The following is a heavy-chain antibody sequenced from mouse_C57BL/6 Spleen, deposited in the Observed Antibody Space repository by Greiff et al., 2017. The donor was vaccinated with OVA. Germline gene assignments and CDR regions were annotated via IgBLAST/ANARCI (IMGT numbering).Heavy chain of an antibody. CDR2: LYPSDSET. CDR3: VCRTAQATSAIDY. CDR1: GYTFTSYW. Sequence: VQLQQPGAELVRPGSSVKLSCKASGYTFTSYWMDWVKQRPGQGLEWIGNLYPSDSETHYNQKFKDKATLTVAKSSSTAYMQRSSLTSEDSAVYYCVCRTAQATSAIDYWGQGTSVTVSS. J-gene: IGHJ4*01. D-gene: IGHD3-2*02. V-gene: IGHV1-61*01.